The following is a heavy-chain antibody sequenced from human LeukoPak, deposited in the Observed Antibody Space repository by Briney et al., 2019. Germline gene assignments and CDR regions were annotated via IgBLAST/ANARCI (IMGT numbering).Heavy chain of an antibody. J-gene: IGHJ3*02. CDR1: GGSINISY. D-gene: IGHD6-13*01. V-gene: IGHV4-59*08. Sequence: PSETLSLTCTVSGGSINISYWSWIRQPPGKGLEWIGYIYYRGSTNYNPSLKSRVTISVDTSKNQYSLKLSSVTAADTAVYYCARSGVFTGYDAFDIWGQGTRVTVSS. CDR3: ARSGVFTGYDAFDI. CDR2: IYYRGST.